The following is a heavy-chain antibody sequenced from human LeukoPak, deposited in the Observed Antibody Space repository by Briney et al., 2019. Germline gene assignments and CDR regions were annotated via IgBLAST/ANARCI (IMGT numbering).Heavy chain of an antibody. V-gene: IGHV3-30*03. CDR3: ARGQKVDTAMVKIDY. D-gene: IGHD5-18*01. CDR1: GFTFSSYG. Sequence: GGSLRLSCAASGFTFSSYGMHWVRQAPGKGLEWVAVISYDGSNKYYADSVKGRFTISRDNSKNTLYLQMNSLRAEDTAVYYCARGQKVDTAMVKIDYWGQGTLVTVSS. J-gene: IGHJ4*02. CDR2: ISYDGSNK.